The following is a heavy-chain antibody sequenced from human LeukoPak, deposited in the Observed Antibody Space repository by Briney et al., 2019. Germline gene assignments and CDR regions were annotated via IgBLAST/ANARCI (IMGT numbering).Heavy chain of an antibody. V-gene: IGHV4-59*12. D-gene: IGHD3-3*01. CDR3: ARDLGLNYDFWSGPKDY. CDR1: GGSISSYY. Sequence: SETLSLTCTVSGGSISSYYWSWIRQPPGKGLEWIGYIYYSGATNYNPSLKSRVTISVDTSKNQFSLKLSSVTAADTAVYYCARDLGLNYDFWSGPKDYWGQGTLVTVSS. CDR2: IYYSGAT. J-gene: IGHJ4*02.